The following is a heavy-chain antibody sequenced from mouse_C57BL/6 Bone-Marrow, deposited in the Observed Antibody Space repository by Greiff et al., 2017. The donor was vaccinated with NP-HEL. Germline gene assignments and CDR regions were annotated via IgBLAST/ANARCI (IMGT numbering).Heavy chain of an antibody. CDR3: ARVYYDYDVKGFDY. CDR1: GYTFTSYW. CDR2: IYPGSGST. D-gene: IGHD2-4*01. Sequence: QVQLQQSGAELVKPGASVKMSCKASGYTFTSYWITWVKQRPGQGLEWIGDIYPGSGSTNYNEKFKSKATLTVDTSSSTAYMQLSSLTSEDSAVYYCARVYYDYDVKGFDYWGQGTTLTVSS. J-gene: IGHJ2*01. V-gene: IGHV1-55*01.